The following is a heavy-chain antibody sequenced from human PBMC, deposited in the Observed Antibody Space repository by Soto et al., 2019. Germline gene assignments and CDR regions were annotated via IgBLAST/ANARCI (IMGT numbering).Heavy chain of an antibody. CDR3: ARDRGNYDFWSGDYYYYGMDV. Sequence: NLRRTLSLTCAVSGGSISSSNWWSWVRQPPGKGLEWIGEIYHSGSTNYNPSLKSRVTISVDKCKNQFSLKLSSVTAADTAVYYCARDRGNYDFWSGDYYYYGMDVWGQGTTVTVSS. V-gene: IGHV4-4*03. J-gene: IGHJ6*02. CDR2: IYHSGST. CDR1: GGSISSSNW. D-gene: IGHD3-3*01.